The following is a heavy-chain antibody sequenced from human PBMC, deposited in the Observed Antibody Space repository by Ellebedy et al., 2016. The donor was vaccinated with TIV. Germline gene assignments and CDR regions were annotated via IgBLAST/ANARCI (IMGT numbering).Heavy chain of an antibody. CDR2: LSYDGSNE. V-gene: IGHV3-30-3*01. J-gene: IGHJ3*01. Sequence: GGSLRLSXATSGFSFSTSAMHWVRQAPGKGLQWVAVLSYDGSNEYYGDSVKGRFTISRDISKNTLYLHMSSLRPDDTAVYYCARDGVLTGAFDLWGQGTMLTVSS. D-gene: IGHD3-9*01. CDR1: GFSFSTSA. CDR3: ARDGVLTGAFDL.